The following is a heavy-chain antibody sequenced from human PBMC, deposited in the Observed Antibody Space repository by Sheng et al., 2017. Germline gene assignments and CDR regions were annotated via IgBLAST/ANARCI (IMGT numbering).Heavy chain of an antibody. CDR2: ISYDGSNK. J-gene: IGHJ4*02. V-gene: IGHV3-30*18. CDR1: GFTFSSYG. Sequence: QVQLVESGGGVVQPGRSLRLSCAASGFTFSSYGMHWVRQAPGKGLEWVAVISYDGSNKYYADSVKGRFTISRDNSKNTLYLQMNSLRAEDTAVYYCAKGPGGDFAGVNFDYWGQGTLVTVSS. D-gene: IGHD2-21*02. CDR3: AKGPGGDFAGVNFDY.